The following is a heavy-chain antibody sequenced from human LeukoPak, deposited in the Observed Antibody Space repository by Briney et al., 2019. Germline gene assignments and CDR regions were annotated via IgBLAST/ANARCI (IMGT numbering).Heavy chain of an antibody. CDR2: IRSKAYGGTT. V-gene: IGHV3-49*03. CDR3: TRLERHDYGDYNWFDP. CDR1: GFTFGDYA. Sequence: QPGRSLRLSCTASGFTFGDYAMSWIRQAPGKGLEWVGFIRSKAYGGTTEYAASVKGRFTISRDDSKSIAYLQMNSLKTEGTAVYYCTRLERHDYGDYNWFDPWGQGTLVTVSS. D-gene: IGHD4-17*01. J-gene: IGHJ5*02.